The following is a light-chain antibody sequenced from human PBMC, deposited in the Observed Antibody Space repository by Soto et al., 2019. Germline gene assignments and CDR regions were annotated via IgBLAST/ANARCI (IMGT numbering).Light chain of an antibody. V-gene: IGLV2-23*01. CDR2: EGS. Sequence: QSVLTQPASVSGSPGQSITISCTGTSSDVGSYNLVSWYQQHPGKAPKLMIYEGSKRPSGVSNRFSGSKSGNTASLTISGLQAEDEADYSCCSYAGSSTHVFGTGTKLTVL. CDR3: CSYAGSSTHV. J-gene: IGLJ1*01. CDR1: SSDVGSYNL.